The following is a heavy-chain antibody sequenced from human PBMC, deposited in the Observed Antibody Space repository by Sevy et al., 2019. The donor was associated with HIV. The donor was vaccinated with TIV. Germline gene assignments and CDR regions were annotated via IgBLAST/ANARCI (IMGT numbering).Heavy chain of an antibody. CDR2: ISAYNGNT. D-gene: IGHD6-13*01. CDR1: GYTFTSYG. J-gene: IGHJ6*03. Sequence: ASVKVSCKASGYTFTSYGISWVRQAPGQGLEWMGWISAYNGNTNYAQKLQGRVTMTTDTSTSTAYMELRSLRSDDTAVYYCARDVKRPTAAGSYYYYIDVWGKGNTVTVSS. V-gene: IGHV1-18*01. CDR3: ARDVKRPTAAGSYYYYIDV.